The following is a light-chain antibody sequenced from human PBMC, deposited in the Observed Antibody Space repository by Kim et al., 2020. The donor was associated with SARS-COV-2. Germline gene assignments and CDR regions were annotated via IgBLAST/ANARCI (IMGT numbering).Light chain of an antibody. J-gene: IGLJ2*01. Sequence: GASVKLTCTLSSGHSSYAIAWTQQQPEKGPRYLMKLNTDGSHSKGDGIPDRFSGSSSGAERYLTISSLQSEDEADYYCQTWGTGPVFGGGTQLTVL. CDR3: QTWGTGPV. V-gene: IGLV4-69*01. CDR2: LNTDGSH. CDR1: SGHSSYA.